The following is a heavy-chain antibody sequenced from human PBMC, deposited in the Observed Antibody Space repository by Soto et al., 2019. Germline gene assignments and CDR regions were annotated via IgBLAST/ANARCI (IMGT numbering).Heavy chain of an antibody. J-gene: IGHJ4*02. CDR1: GFTVSSNY. D-gene: IGHD1-1*01. CDR3: ATTVKRTFDS. Sequence: GWSLRLSCAASGFTVSSNYMSWVRQAPGKGLEWVSVIYSGGSTYYADSVKGRFTISRDNSKNTLYLQMNSLRAEDTDVYYCATTVKRTFDSWGQGTLVTVSS. CDR2: IYSGGST. V-gene: IGHV3-53*01.